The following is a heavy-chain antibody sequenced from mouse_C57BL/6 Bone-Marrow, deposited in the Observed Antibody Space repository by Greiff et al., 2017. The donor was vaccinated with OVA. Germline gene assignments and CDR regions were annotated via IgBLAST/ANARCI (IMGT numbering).Heavy chain of an antibody. V-gene: IGHV1-85*01. J-gene: IGHJ3*01. Sequence: QVHVKQSGPELVKPGASVKLSCKASGYTFTSYDINWVKQRPGQGLEWIGWIYPRDGSTKYNEKFKGKATLTVDTSSSTAYMELHSLTSEDSAVYFCASNYEWFAYWGQGTLVTVSA. CDR2: IYPRDGST. D-gene: IGHD2-1*01. CDR3: ASNYEWFAY. CDR1: GYTFTSYD.